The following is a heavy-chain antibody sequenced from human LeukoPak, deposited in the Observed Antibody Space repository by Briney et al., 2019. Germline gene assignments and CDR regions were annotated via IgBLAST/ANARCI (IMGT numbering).Heavy chain of an antibody. CDR1: GFTFSSSA. J-gene: IGHJ6*04. CDR3: AELGITMIGGV. D-gene: IGHD3-10*02. CDR2: ISGSDGST. Sequence: GGSLRLSCAASGFTFSSSAMSWVRLAPGKGLEWVSGISGSDGSTYYADSVKGRFTISRDNSKNTLFLQMNSLRAEDTAVYYCAELGITMIGGVWGKGTTVTISS. V-gene: IGHV3-23*01.